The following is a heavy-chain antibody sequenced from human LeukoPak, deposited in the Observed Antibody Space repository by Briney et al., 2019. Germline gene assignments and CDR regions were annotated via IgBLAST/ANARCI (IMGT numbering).Heavy chain of an antibody. V-gene: IGHV3-7*01. D-gene: IGHD4-17*01. CDR1: GFTFSRHW. Sequence: GGSLRLSCAASGFTFSRHWVGWVRQAPGQGLEWLANIKQDATQSSVASVRDRFIMSRDTAKKSLSLQMNSLRLEDTAVYYCARGPAFGDRLDYFDYWGQGTLVTVSS. CDR2: IKQDATQ. J-gene: IGHJ4*02. CDR3: ARGPAFGDRLDYFDY.